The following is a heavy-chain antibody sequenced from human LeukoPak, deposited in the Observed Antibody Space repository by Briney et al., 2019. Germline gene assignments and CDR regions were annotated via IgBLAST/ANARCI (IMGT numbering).Heavy chain of an antibody. J-gene: IGHJ4*02. CDR1: GGSISSYY. CDR2: IYYSGST. CDR3: AREVLAARRGGFDY. Sequence: SETLSLTCTVSGGSISSYYWSWIRQPPGKGLEWIGYIYYSGSTNYNPSLKSRVTISVDTSKNQFSLKLSSVTAADTAVYYCAREVLAARRGGFDYWGQGTLVTVSS. D-gene: IGHD6-6*01. V-gene: IGHV4-59*01.